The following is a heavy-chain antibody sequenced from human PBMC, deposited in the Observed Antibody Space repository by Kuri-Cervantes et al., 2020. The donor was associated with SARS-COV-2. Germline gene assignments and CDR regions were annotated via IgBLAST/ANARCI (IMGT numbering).Heavy chain of an antibody. V-gene: IGHV1-2*02. CDR2: INPNSGGT. Sequence: ASVKVSCKASGYTFTGYYMHWVRQAPGQGLEWMGWINPNSGGTNYAQKFQGRVTMSRDTSISTAYMELSSLRSEDTAVYYCARGLGSPYGSGSYYDYYYYYGMDVWGQGTTVTVSS. J-gene: IGHJ6*02. D-gene: IGHD3-10*01. CDR3: ARGLGSPYGSGSYYDYYYYYGMDV. CDR1: GYTFTGYY.